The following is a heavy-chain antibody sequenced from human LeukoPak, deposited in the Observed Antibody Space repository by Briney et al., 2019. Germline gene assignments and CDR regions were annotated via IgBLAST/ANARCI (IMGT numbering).Heavy chain of an antibody. Sequence: AGGSLRLSCAASGFTFSSYSMNWVRQAPGKGLEWVSSISSSSSYIYYADSVKGRFTISRDNSKNTLYLQMNSLRAEDTAVYYCASGLRYFDFDYWGQGTLVTVSS. D-gene: IGHD3-9*01. J-gene: IGHJ4*02. CDR1: GFTFSSYS. CDR2: ISSSSSYI. V-gene: IGHV3-21*04. CDR3: ASGLRYFDFDY.